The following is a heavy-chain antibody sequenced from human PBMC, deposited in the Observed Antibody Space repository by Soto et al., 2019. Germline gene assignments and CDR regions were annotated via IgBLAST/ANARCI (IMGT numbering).Heavy chain of an antibody. Sequence: GGSLRLSCAASGFTFSSWAMTWVRQAPGRGLEWVSTIGASGISTYYADSVKGRFTISRDNSKSTLYLQMNSLGVEDTAIYYCSKQTASGSPYYYYIDVWGKGTTVTVSS. J-gene: IGHJ6*03. CDR2: IGASGIST. CDR3: SKQTASGSPYYYYIDV. D-gene: IGHD3-10*01. CDR1: GFTFSSWA. V-gene: IGHV3-23*01.